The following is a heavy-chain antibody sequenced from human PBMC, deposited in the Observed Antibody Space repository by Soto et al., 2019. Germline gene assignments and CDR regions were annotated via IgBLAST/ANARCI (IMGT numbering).Heavy chain of an antibody. J-gene: IGHJ6*02. CDR1: GYTFTGYY. CDR3: ARGPGTTDPDYYYYGMDV. V-gene: IGHV1-2*04. Sequence: ASVKVSCKASGYTFTGYYMHWVRQAPGQGLEWMGWINPNSGGTNYAQKFQGWVTMTSDTSISTAYMELSRLRSDDTAVYYCARGPGTTDPDYYYYGMDVWGQGTTVTVSS. CDR2: INPNSGGT. D-gene: IGHD4-17*01.